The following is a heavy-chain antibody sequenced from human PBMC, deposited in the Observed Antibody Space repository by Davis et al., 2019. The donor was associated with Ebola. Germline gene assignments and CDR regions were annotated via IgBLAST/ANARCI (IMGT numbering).Heavy chain of an antibody. V-gene: IGHV3-23*01. D-gene: IGHD3-10*01. J-gene: IGHJ4*02. CDR1: GFMFSSYA. Sequence: PGGSLRLSCGASGFMFSSYAMSWVRQAPGKGLEWVSVISGGGDSTYYIDSVKGRFTISRDNSKNTVSLQMNSLRAEDTAIYFCARSRSPDYWGQGTLVTASS. CDR2: ISGGGDST. CDR3: ARSRSPDY.